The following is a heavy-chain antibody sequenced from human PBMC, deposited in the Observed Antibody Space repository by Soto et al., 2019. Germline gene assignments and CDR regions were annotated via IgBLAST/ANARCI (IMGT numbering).Heavy chain of an antibody. V-gene: IGHV4-34*01. CDR3: ARGWGYYDSSGYYIDY. Sequence: SETVALTCAVYGGSFSGYYWSWIRQPPGKGLEWIGEINHSRSTNYNPSLKSQVTISVDTSKNQFSLKLSSVTAADTAVYYCARGWGYYDSSGYYIDYWGPGPLVSVSS. D-gene: IGHD3-22*01. CDR1: GGSFSGYY. J-gene: IGHJ4*02. CDR2: INHSRST.